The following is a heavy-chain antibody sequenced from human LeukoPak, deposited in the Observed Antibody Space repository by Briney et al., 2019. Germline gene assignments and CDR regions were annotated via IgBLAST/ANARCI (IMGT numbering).Heavy chain of an antibody. D-gene: IGHD5-18*01. J-gene: IGHJ6*02. Sequence: GGSLRFSCAASGFTFSSYAMSWARQAPGKGLEWVSAVSGSGSNTYYTDAVTGRFTISRDNSKNTFYLQMNSPRAEDTAVYYCAIEGYSYGYGMDVWGQGTTVTVSS. CDR2: VSGSGSNT. V-gene: IGHV3-23*01. CDR1: GFTFSSYA. CDR3: AIEGYSYGYGMDV.